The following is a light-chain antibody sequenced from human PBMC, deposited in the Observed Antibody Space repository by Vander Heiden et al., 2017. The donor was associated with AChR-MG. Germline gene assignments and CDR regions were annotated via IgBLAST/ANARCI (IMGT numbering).Light chain of an antibody. CDR2: NAD. CDR1: ESINTY. Sequence: DIQLTQSPYSLSASIGDRVTMSCRANESINTYLNWYQQKPGKAPKVLIYNADTLQTGVPARFSASGSGTDFTLTITSLQPEDFATYYCQQSFSTPPYTFGQGTKLEI. V-gene: IGKV1-39*01. CDR3: QQSFSTPPYT. J-gene: IGKJ2*01.